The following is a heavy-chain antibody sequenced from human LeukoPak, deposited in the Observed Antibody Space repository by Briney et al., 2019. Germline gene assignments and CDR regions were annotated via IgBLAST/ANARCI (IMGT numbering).Heavy chain of an antibody. CDR3: ARGRGYYYDSSGYYTFDY. J-gene: IGHJ4*02. D-gene: IGHD3-22*01. CDR1: GGSFSGYY. CDR2: INHSGST. V-gene: IGHV4-34*01. Sequence: SETLSLTCAVYGGSFSGYYWSWIRQPPGKGLEWIGEINHSGSTNYNPSLKSRVTISVDMSKNQFSLKLSSVTAADTAVYYCARGRGYYYDSSGYYTFDYWGQGTLVTVSS.